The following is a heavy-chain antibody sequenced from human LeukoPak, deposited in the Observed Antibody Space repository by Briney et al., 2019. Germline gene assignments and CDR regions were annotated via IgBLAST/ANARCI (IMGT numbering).Heavy chain of an antibody. CDR2: IYHSGST. D-gene: IGHD3-10*01. J-gene: IGHJ4*02. Sequence: SQTLSLTCAVSGGSISSGGYSWSWIRQPPGKGLEWIGYIYHSGSTYYNPSLKSRVTISVDRSKNQFSPKLSSVTAADTAVYYCARAQGTARRPKSYYFDYWGQGTLVTVSS. CDR1: GGSISSGGYS. CDR3: ARAQGTARRPKSYYFDY. V-gene: IGHV4-30-2*01.